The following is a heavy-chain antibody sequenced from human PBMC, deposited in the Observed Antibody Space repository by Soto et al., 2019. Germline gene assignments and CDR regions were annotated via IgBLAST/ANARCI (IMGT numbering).Heavy chain of an antibody. CDR1: GYTFTSYD. CDR2: MNPYSGNS. J-gene: IGHJ6*01. D-gene: IGHD2-2*02. Sequence: ASVKVSCKASGYTFTSYDINWLRQATGQGLEWMGWMNPYSGNSGDAQKRQPRVTMRRDTSLSTADMELRTLRSEDTAVYYCASAISPASILQYYSYGMDVWRRATKVSLSS. CDR3: ASAISPASILQYYSYGMDV. V-gene: IGHV1-8*01.